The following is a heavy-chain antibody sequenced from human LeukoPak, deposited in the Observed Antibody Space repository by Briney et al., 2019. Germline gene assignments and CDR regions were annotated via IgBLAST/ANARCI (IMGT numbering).Heavy chain of an antibody. Sequence: SVRVSCKASGGTFSSYAISWVRQAPGQGLEWMGGIIPIFGTANYAQKFQGRVTITADESTSTAYMELSSLRSEDTAVYYCARDIYVYGDYSDYYYMDVWGKGTTVTVSS. CDR1: GGTFSSYA. D-gene: IGHD4-17*01. V-gene: IGHV1-69*13. J-gene: IGHJ6*03. CDR2: IIPIFGTA. CDR3: ARDIYVYGDYSDYYYMDV.